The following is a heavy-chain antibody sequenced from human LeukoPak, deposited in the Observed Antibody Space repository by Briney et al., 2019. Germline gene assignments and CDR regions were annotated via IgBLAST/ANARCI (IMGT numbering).Heavy chain of an antibody. J-gene: IGHJ6*02. CDR2: INPNSGGT. D-gene: IGHD6-19*01. CDR1: GYTFTGYY. V-gene: IGHV1-2*02. Sequence: ASVKVSCKASGYTFTGYYMHWVRQAPGQGLEWMGWINPNSGGTNYAQKFQGRVTMTRDTSNSTAYMELSRLRSDDTAVYYCAREKIAVAGTNYYYGMDVWGQGTTVTVSS. CDR3: AREKIAVAGTNYYYGMDV.